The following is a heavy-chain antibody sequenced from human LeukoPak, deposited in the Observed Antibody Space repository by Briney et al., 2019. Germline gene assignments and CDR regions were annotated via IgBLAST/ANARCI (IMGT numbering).Heavy chain of an antibody. CDR2: IYSGGST. Sequence: GGSLRLSCAASGFTVSSNYMSWVRQAPGKGLEWVSVIYSGGSTYYADSVKGRFTISRDNAKNSLYLQMNSLRGEDTAVYYCARIAVDYYGMDVWGQGTTVTVSS. CDR1: GFTVSSNY. CDR3: ARIAVDYYGMDV. V-gene: IGHV3-53*01. J-gene: IGHJ6*02.